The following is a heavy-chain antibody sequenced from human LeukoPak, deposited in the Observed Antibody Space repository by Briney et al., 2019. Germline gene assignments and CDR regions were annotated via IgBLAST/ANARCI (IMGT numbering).Heavy chain of an antibody. CDR3: ARGPPIPDY. J-gene: IGHJ4*02. Sequence: PSETLSLTCTVSGGSISSYYWSWIRQPPGKGLEWIGEINHSGSTNYNPSLKSRVTISVDTSKNQFSLKLSSVTAADTAVYYCARGPPIPDYWGQGTLVTVSS. D-gene: IGHD2-21*01. CDR2: INHSGST. V-gene: IGHV4-34*01. CDR1: GGSISSYY.